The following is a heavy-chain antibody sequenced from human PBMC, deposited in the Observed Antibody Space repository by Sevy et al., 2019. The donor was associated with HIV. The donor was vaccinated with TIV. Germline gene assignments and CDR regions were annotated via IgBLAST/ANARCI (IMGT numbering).Heavy chain of an antibody. CDR2: IYTGDST. D-gene: IGHD3-22*01. Sequence: GGSLRLSCAASGFSVSNSYMSWVRQAPGKGLQWVSVIYTGDSTYYTDSVKGRFTISRDNSKNTLYLQMNSLRAEDTAVYYCARVSVYYYDSSGYYTTGHAFDIWGQGTMVTVSS. CDR3: ARVSVYYYDSSGYYTTGHAFDI. J-gene: IGHJ3*02. V-gene: IGHV3-53*01. CDR1: GFSVSNSY.